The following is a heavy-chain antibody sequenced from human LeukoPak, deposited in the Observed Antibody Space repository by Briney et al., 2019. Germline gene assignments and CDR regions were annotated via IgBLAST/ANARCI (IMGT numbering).Heavy chain of an antibody. CDR2: VSGSGGST. Sequence: PGGSLRLSCVASGFIFSNYSMKWIRQAPGKGLEWVSTVSGSGGSTYYADSVKGRSTISRDNSKNTLYLQMNSLRAEDTAVYYCAKGREDIIVVVAFDPWGQGTLVTVSS. CDR3: AKGREDIIVVVAFDP. J-gene: IGHJ5*02. CDR1: GFIFSNYS. D-gene: IGHD2-15*01. V-gene: IGHV3-23*01.